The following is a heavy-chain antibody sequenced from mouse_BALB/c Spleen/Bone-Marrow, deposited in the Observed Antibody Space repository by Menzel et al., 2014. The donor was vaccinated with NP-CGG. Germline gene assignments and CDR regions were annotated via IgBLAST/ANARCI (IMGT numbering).Heavy chain of an antibody. CDR2: IDPANGNT. Sequence: EVQLQESGAELVKPGASVKLSCTASGFNIKDTYMHWVKQRPEQGLEWIGRIDPANGNTKYDPKFQGKATITADTSSNAAYLQLSSLTSEDTAVYYCTRRGFDFWGQGTTLTVSS. CDR1: GFNIKDTY. V-gene: IGHV14-3*02. J-gene: IGHJ2*01. CDR3: TRRGFDF.